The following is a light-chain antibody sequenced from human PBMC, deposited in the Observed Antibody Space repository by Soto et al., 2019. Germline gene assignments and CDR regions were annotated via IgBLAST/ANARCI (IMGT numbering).Light chain of an antibody. Sequence: DVVMTQSPLSLPVTLGQPASISCRSSQSLAYSDGNTYLNWFHQRPGQSPRRLIYKVSIRDSGVPDRFSGRGSGTDFKLKISRVEAEDVGVYYCMQGTYWPINFCPGTKVDIK. J-gene: IGKJ3*01. CDR2: KVS. CDR1: QSLAYSDGNTY. CDR3: MQGTYWPIN. V-gene: IGKV2-30*01.